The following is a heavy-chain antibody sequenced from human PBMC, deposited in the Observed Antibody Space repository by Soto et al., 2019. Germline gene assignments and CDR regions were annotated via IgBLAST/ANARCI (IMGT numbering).Heavy chain of an antibody. CDR1: GYTFPSYD. J-gene: IGHJ3*02. V-gene: IGHV1-8*01. D-gene: IGHD2-8*01. Sequence: ASVKVSCKASGYTFPSYDINWVRQATGQGLEWMGRMNPNRGNTGYAQKFQGRVTMTADKSTSTAYMELSSLRSEDTAVYYCARDYCTNGVCYSPTDAFDIWGQGTMVPVSS. CDR2: MNPNRGNT. CDR3: ARDYCTNGVCYSPTDAFDI.